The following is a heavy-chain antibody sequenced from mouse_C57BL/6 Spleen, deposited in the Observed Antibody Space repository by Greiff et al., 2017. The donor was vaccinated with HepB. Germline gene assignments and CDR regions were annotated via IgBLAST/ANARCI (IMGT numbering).Heavy chain of an antibody. CDR1: GYTFTSYW. CDR2: IDPSDSET. J-gene: IGHJ4*01. D-gene: IGHD2-4*01. V-gene: IGHV1-52*01. CDR3: ARWDYGYAMDY. Sequence: VQLQQSGAELVRPGSSVKLSCKASGYTFTSYWMHWVKQRPIQGLEWIGNIDPSDSETHYNQKFKDKATLTVDKSSSTAYMQLSSLTSEDSAVYYCARWDYGYAMDYWGQGTSVTVSS.